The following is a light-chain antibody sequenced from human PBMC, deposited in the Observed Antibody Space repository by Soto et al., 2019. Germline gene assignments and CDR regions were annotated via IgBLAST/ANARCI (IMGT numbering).Light chain of an antibody. CDR2: GAS. J-gene: IGKJ5*01. CDR1: QSVSSN. Sequence: EIVLTQSPGTLSLSPGGRAALSCRASQSVSSNLAWYQQKLGQAPRLLIYGASTRATGIPARFSGSGSGTEFTLTISSLQSEDFVVYYCQQYNNWPHITFGQGTRLEIK. CDR3: QQYNNWPHIT. V-gene: IGKV3-15*01.